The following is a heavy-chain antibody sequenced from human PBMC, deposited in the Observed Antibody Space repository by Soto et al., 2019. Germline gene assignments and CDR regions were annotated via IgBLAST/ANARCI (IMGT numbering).Heavy chain of an antibody. J-gene: IGHJ4*02. CDR1: GGTFSSYT. CDR3: ARDGKKGAFDY. Sequence: QVQLVQSGAEVKKPGSSVKVSCKASGGTFSSYTISWVRQAPGQGLEWMGRIIPILGIANYAQKFQGRVTITADKSTSTAYMELSSLRSEDTAVYYCARDGKKGAFDYWGQGTLVTVSS. CDR2: IIPILGIA. V-gene: IGHV1-69*08.